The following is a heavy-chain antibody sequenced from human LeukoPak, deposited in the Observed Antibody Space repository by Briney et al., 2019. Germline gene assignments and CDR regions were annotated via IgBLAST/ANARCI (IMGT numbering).Heavy chain of an antibody. CDR3: AKDRTVGASYWYFDL. CDR1: GFTFSSYS. V-gene: IGHV3-23*01. J-gene: IGHJ2*01. D-gene: IGHD1-26*01. Sequence: PGGSLRLSCAASGFTFSSYSMNWVRQAPGKGLEWVSGISSSGSGDNTYYADSVKGRFTTSRDSSKNTLFLHMNTLRAEDTAIYYCAKDRTVGASYWYFDLWGRGTLVTVSS. CDR2: ISSSGSGDNT.